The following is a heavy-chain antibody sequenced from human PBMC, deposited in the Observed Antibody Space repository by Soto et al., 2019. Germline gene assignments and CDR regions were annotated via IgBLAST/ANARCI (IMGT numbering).Heavy chain of an antibody. CDR3: AGGYSYGLNYYYYTMDV. Sequence: GGSLRLSCVASGFTFTSYAMHWVRQAPGKGLEWVAVVSYDVSGKYYADSVKGRFTISRDNSKNTLFLQMNSLKFEDTAVYFCAGGYSYGLNYYYYTMDVWGQGTTVTVSS. CDR2: VSYDVSGK. D-gene: IGHD5-18*01. CDR1: GFTFTSYA. J-gene: IGHJ6*02. V-gene: IGHV3-30-3*01.